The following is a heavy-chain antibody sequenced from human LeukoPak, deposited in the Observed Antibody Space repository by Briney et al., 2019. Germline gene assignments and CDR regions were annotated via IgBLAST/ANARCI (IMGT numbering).Heavy chain of an antibody. CDR2: IYWNDDK. D-gene: IGHD3-22*01. Sequence: SGPTLVKPTQTLTLTCTFSGLSISTSGVGVGWIRQPPGKALEWLALIYWNDDKRYSPSLKSRLTITKDTSKNRVVLTMTNMEPVDTATYYCAHRSSYYYDSSVYYSDAFDIWGQGTMVTVSS. J-gene: IGHJ3*02. CDR3: AHRSSYYYDSSVYYSDAFDI. CDR1: GLSISTSGVG. V-gene: IGHV2-5*01.